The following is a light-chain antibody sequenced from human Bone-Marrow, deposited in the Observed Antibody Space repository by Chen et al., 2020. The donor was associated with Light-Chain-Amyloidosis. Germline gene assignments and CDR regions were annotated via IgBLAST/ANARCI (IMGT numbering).Light chain of an antibody. V-gene: IGLV3-21*02. CDR1: NIGSTS. CDR2: DDS. J-gene: IGLJ3*02. CDR3: QVWESSSDRPV. Sequence: SYVLTQPSSVSVAPGQTATIACGGNNIGSTSVHWSQQTPGQAPLLVVYDDSDRPSGIPERVTGSSSGNTATLTISRVEAGDEADDYCQVWESSSDRPVFGGGTKLTVL.